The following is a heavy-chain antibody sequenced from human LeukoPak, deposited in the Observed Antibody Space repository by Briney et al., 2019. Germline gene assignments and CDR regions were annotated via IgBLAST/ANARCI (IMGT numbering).Heavy chain of an antibody. Sequence: GGALRPPCATSGFTFSDYEMNWVRQAPGQGLGWILHISTSGSIIHYADSVKGRFTISRDNANHSLYLQMNSLRAEDTALYFCARGKYDSSGYQLLGFDYWGQGTLVTVSS. V-gene: IGHV3-48*03. CDR3: ARGKYDSSGYQLLGFDY. CDR2: ISTSGSII. J-gene: IGHJ4*02. D-gene: IGHD3-22*01. CDR1: GFTFSDYE.